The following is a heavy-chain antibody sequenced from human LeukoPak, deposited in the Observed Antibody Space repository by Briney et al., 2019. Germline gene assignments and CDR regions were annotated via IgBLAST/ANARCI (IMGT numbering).Heavy chain of an antibody. Sequence: SETLSLTCTVSGGSISSGGYYWSWIRQHPGKGLEWIGYIYYSGSTYYNPSLKSRVTISVDTSKNRFSLKVSSVTAADTAVYYCARGDYNILTGYYTPYYYFGMDVWGQGTTVTVS. CDR1: GGSISSGGYY. J-gene: IGHJ6*02. CDR2: IYYSGST. D-gene: IGHD3-9*01. CDR3: ARGDYNILTGYYTPYYYFGMDV. V-gene: IGHV4-31*03.